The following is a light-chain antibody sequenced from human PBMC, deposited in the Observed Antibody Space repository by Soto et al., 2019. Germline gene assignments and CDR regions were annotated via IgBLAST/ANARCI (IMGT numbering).Light chain of an antibody. CDR2: RNS. CDR1: NSNIGSNY. V-gene: IGLV1-47*01. Sequence: QSVLTQSPSASGTPGQRVTISCSGINSNIGSNYVHWYQQFPGTAPKVLIYRNSQRPSGVPDRFSGSKSGISASLAISGLRSEDEADYFCATWDDRLSGVVLGGGTKVTVL. CDR3: ATWDDRLSGVV. J-gene: IGLJ2*01.